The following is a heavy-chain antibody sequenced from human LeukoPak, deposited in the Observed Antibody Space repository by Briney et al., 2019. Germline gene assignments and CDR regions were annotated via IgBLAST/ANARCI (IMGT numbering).Heavy chain of an antibody. CDR2: IRSRDGTT. CDR3: NRWHISGVSYSNV. J-gene: IGHJ4*02. Sequence: GGSLRLSCAASGFTFSSFEMNWVRQAPGKGLEWVGFIRSRDGTTEYAASVRGRFTISRDESKRIAYLQMNSLKTEDTAVYHCNRWHISGVSYSNVWGQGTLVSVSS. CDR1: GFTFSSFE. V-gene: IGHV3-49*04. D-gene: IGHD2-15*01.